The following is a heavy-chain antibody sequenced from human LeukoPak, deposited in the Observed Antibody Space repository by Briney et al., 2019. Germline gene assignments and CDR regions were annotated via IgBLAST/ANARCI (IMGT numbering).Heavy chain of an antibody. CDR3: AKDTVLAYSSSFDY. CDR2: ISGSGGST. V-gene: IGHV3-23*01. D-gene: IGHD6-13*01. CDR1: GFTFSSYA. Sequence: GSLRLSCAASGFTFSSYAMSWVRQAPGKGLEWVSAISGSGGSTYYADSVKGRFTIPRDNSKNTLYLQMNSLRAEDTAVYYCAKDTVLAYSSSFDYWGQGTLVTVSS. J-gene: IGHJ4*02.